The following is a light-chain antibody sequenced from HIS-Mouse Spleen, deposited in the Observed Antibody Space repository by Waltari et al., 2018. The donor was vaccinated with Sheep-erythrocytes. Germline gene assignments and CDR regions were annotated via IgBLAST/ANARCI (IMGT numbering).Light chain of an antibody. CDR1: SSDVGGYNY. CDR3: CSYAGSYNHV. CDR2: DVS. J-gene: IGLJ1*01. V-gene: IGLV2-11*01. Sequence: QSALTQPRSVSGSPGQSVTISCTGTSSDVGGYNYVSWYQQHPGKAPKLMISDVSNPPSWVPARFSGSKSGNTASLTSSGLQAEDEAEYYCCSYAGSYNHVFGTGTKVTVL.